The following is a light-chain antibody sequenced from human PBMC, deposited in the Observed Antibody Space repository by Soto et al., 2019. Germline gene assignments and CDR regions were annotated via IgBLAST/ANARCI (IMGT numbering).Light chain of an antibody. CDR3: QQYNNWPPYT. J-gene: IGKJ2*01. CDR1: QSVSSN. Sequence: EIVMTQSPATPSVSPGERVTLSCRASQSVSSNLAWYQQKPGQAPRLLIYGASTRATGIPARFSGSGSGTEFTLTISSRESEDFAVYYCQQYNNWPPYTFGQGTKLEIK. CDR2: GAS. V-gene: IGKV3-15*01.